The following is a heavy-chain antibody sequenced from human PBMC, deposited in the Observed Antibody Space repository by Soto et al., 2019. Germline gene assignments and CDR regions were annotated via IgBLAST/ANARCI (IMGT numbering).Heavy chain of an antibody. V-gene: IGHV1-18*04. CDR3: ARDSGRYYYDSSGYYFLDY. J-gene: IGHJ4*02. CDR2: ISAYNGNT. D-gene: IGHD3-22*01. Sequence: ASLKVSCKASGYTFTSYGISWVRQAPGQGLEWMGRISAYNGNTNYAQKLQGRVTMTTDTSTSTAYMELRSLRSDDTAVYYCARDSGRYYYDSSGYYFLDYWGQGTLVTVSS. CDR1: GYTFTSYG.